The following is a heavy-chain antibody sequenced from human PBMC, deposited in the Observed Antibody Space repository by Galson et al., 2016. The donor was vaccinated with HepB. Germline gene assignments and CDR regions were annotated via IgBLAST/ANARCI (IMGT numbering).Heavy chain of an antibody. J-gene: IGHJ6*04. D-gene: IGHD4/OR15-4a*01. CDR2: INWNSGTI. V-gene: IGHV3-9*01. CDR3: AKERRRYGAGQYYGLDV. CDR1: GFSFGDYA. Sequence: SLRLSCAASGFSFGDYAMHWVRQAPGRGPEWVSGINWNSGTIDYADSVKGRFTISRDNAKKSLYLQMNSLRLEDTAFYYCAKERRRYGAGQYYGLDVWGIGTTVTVSS.